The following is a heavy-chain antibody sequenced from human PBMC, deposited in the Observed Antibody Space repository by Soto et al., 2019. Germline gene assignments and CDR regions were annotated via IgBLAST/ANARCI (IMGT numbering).Heavy chain of an antibody. CDR3: ARAGDITGTLGALDD. CDR2: ISGSGGST. D-gene: IGHD1-20*01. V-gene: IGHV3-23*01. Sequence: PGGSLRLSCAASGFTFSNFAMSWVRQAPGKGLEWVSAISGSGGSTYYADSVKGRFTISRDNSKNTLYLQMDSLRAQDPAPYYCARAGDITGTLGALDDWGQGTLVSVSS. J-gene: IGHJ4*02. CDR1: GFTFSNFA.